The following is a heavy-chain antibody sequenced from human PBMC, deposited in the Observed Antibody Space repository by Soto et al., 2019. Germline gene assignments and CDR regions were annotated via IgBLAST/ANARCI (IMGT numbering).Heavy chain of an antibody. V-gene: IGHV6-1*01. CDR1: VDSIFSNSAA. Sequence: SQTLPLTCAISVDSIFSNSAAWNWIRQSPSRGLEWLGRTYYRSKWYNDYAVSVRGRPTINPDTSKNQFSLQLNSVTAEDTAVYYCARGRSSPRGDWLDPWGQGILVTVSS. D-gene: IGHD6-6*01. J-gene: IGHJ5*02. CDR3: ARGRSSPRGDWLDP. CDR2: TYYRSKWYN.